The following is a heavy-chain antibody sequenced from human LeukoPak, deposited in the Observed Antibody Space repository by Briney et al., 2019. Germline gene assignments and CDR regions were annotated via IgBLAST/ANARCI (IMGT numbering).Heavy chain of an antibody. J-gene: IGHJ4*02. CDR2: IYYSGST. D-gene: IGHD2-2*02. CDR3: ARAVGCSSTSCYTAFLDY. V-gene: IGHV4-31*03. Sequence: SQTLSLTCSISGGSISSGTYYLSWIRQHPGKGLEWIWYIYYSGSTYYNPSLQSRVTISADTSKNQFSLKLSSATAADTAVYYCARAVGCSSTSCYTAFLDYWGQGTLVTVSS. CDR1: GGSISSGTYY.